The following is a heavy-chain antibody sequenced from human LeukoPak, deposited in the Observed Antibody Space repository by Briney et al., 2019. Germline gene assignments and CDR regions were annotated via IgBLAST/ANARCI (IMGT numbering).Heavy chain of an antibody. Sequence: AGGSLRLSCAASGFTFSNAWMNWVRQAPGKGLEWVGRIKTKADGGATEYAAPVKGRFTISRDDSENTLYLQMNSLKTEDTAMYYCTTVFRYTSSSRDYWGQGTLVTVSS. D-gene: IGHD6-6*01. J-gene: IGHJ4*02. CDR3: TTVFRYTSSSRDY. V-gene: IGHV3-15*01. CDR1: GFTFSNAW. CDR2: IKTKADGGAT.